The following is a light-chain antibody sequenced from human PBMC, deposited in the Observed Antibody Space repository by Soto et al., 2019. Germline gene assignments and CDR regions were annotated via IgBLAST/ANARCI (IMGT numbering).Light chain of an antibody. CDR1: QSINSN. CDR3: QQSYSPPPT. J-gene: IGKJ1*01. CDR2: AAS. V-gene: IGKV1-39*01. Sequence: DIQMTQSPSSLSASVGDTVTITCRASQSINSNLNWYHQKPGRAPKLLIYAASSLHSGVPSRFSGSGAGTDFTLSIISLQPEDFATYYCQQSYSPPPTLGQGTKVEI.